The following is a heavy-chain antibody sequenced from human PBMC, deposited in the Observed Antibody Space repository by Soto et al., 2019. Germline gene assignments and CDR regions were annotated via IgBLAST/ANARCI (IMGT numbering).Heavy chain of an antibody. CDR1: SGSISSSNW. V-gene: IGHV4-4*02. CDR2: IYHSGST. D-gene: IGHD5-12*01. Sequence: PSETLSLTCAVSSGSISSSNWWSWVRQPPGKGLEWIGEIYHSGSTNYNPSLKSRVTISVDKSKNQFSLKLSSVTAADTAVYYCARDLAKYSGYANWGQGTLVTVSS. CDR3: ARDLAKYSGYAN. J-gene: IGHJ4*02.